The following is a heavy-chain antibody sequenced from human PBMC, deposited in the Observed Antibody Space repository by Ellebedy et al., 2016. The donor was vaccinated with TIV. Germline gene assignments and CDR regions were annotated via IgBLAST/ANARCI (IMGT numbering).Heavy chain of an antibody. CDR1: GFTFSNYW. Sequence: GESLKISXAASGFTFSNYWMSWVRQAPGKGLEWVANIKQDGSEIYYVDSVKGRFTISRDNAKNSLYLQMNSLRAEDTAVYYCARDKIVGTTYFAYWGQGTLVTVSS. V-gene: IGHV3-7*01. J-gene: IGHJ4*02. CDR3: ARDKIVGTTYFAY. CDR2: IKQDGSEI. D-gene: IGHD1-26*01.